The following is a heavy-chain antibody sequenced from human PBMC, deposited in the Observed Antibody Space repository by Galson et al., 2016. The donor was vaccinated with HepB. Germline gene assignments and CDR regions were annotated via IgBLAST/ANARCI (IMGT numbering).Heavy chain of an antibody. CDR2: INSDGTIS. CDR3: VGDHLVVPTTAYNWFDP. CDR1: GFAFSSHW. J-gene: IGHJ5*02. Sequence: SLRLSCAASGFAFSSHWMHWVRQDLGKGLVWVSRINSDGTISNYADSVKGRFTISRDNAKNTLYLQMNSPRAEDTAVYFCVGDHLVVPTTAYNWFDPWGRGTLVTVSS. V-gene: IGHV3-74*01. D-gene: IGHD2-15*01.